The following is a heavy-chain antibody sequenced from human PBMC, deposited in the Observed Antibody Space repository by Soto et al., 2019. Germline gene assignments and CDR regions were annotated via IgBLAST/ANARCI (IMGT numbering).Heavy chain of an antibody. D-gene: IGHD3-16*01. Sequence: QVQLVQSGAEVKKPGASVKVSCKASGYTFTNFGISWVRQAPGQGLEWMGWISAYNGNTNYAQTFQGTVTMTTDTATSTAYMEVRSLRFDDTAVYYCVRGGTPIDYWGQGSLGTVSS. CDR3: VRGGTPIDY. J-gene: IGHJ4*02. V-gene: IGHV1-18*01. CDR2: ISAYNGNT. CDR1: GYTFTNFG.